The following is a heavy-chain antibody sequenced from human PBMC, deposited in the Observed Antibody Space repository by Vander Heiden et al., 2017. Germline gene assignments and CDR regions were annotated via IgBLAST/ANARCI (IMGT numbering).Heavy chain of an antibody. D-gene: IGHD3-3*01. Sequence: QVTLKESGPVLVKPTETLTLTCTVSGFSLSNARMGVSWIRQPPGKALEWLAHIFSNDEKSYSTSLKSRLTISKDTSKSQVVLTMTNMDPVDTATYYCARISSITIFGGVIITGMDVWGQGTTVTVSS. CDR2: IFSNDEK. CDR1: GFSLSNARMG. J-gene: IGHJ6*02. V-gene: IGHV2-26*01. CDR3: ARISSITIFGGVIITGMDV.